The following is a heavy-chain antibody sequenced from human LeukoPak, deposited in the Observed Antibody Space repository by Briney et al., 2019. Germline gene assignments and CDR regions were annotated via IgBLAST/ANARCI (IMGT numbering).Heavy chain of an antibody. V-gene: IGHV3-53*01. J-gene: IGHJ4*02. D-gene: IGHD5-12*01. CDR3: ARTRASYDDY. Sequence: PGGPLRLYCAASGFTVSSNYLTWVRQAPGKGLEWVSVIFSTGNTDYGESVKGRFTISRDNSKNTLYLQMNSLRAEDTAVYYCARTRASYDDYWGQGTLVAGAS. CDR2: IFSTGNT. CDR1: GFTVSSNY.